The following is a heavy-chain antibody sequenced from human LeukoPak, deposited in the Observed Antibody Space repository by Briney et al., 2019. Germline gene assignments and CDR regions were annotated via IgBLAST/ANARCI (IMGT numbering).Heavy chain of an antibody. V-gene: IGHV1-18*01. J-gene: IGHJ6*02. CDR3: ARDQGFRCSSTSCYTLSYYYGMDV. D-gene: IGHD2-2*02. CDR1: GYTFTSYG. CDR2: ISAYNGNT. Sequence: ASVKVSCKASGYTFTSYGISWVRQAPGQGLEWMGWISAYNGNTNYAQKLQGRVTMTTDTPTSTAYMELRSLRSDDTAVYYCARDQGFRCSSTSCYTLSYYYGMDVWGQGTTVTVSS.